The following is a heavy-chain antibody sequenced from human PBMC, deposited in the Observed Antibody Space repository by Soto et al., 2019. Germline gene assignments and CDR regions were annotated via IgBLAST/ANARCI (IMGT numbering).Heavy chain of an antibody. CDR3: TKDTGTEYYFDS. Sequence: GGSLRLSCAASGFTFEDYAMHWVRQAPGKGLEWVSGISWNSGSIHYADSVKGRFTISRDNAKNSLYLQMNSLRAEDTALYYCTKDTGTEYYFDSWGQGTLVTVSS. J-gene: IGHJ4*02. CDR2: ISWNSGSI. CDR1: GFTFEDYA. D-gene: IGHD3-10*01. V-gene: IGHV3-9*01.